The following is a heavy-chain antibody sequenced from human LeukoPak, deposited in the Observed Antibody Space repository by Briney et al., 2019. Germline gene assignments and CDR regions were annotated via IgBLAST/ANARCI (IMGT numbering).Heavy chain of an antibody. Sequence: PSETLSLTCAVYGGSFSGYYWSWFRQPPGKGLEWIGEINHSGSTNYNPSLKSRVTISVDTSKNQFSLKLSSVTAADTAVYYCARGLAITIFGVVRRDNWFDPWGQGTLVTVSS. J-gene: IGHJ5*02. V-gene: IGHV4-34*01. CDR1: GGSFSGYY. CDR3: ARGLAITIFGVVRRDNWFDP. CDR2: INHSGST. D-gene: IGHD3-3*01.